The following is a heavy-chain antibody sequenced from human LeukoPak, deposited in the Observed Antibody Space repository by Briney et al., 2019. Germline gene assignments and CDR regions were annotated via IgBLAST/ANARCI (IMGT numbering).Heavy chain of an antibody. V-gene: IGHV4-39*07. CDR2: IYYSGIT. CDR3: ARASGITMIVVLNHDAFDI. Sequence: PSETLSLTCTVSGGSIGSNGYYWGWIRQSPGEGLEWIGNIYYSGITYYNASLKSRVTISVDTSKTQFSLKLSSVTAADTAVYYCARASGITMIVVLNHDAFDIWGHGTMVTVSS. D-gene: IGHD3-22*01. J-gene: IGHJ3*02. CDR1: GGSIGSNGYY.